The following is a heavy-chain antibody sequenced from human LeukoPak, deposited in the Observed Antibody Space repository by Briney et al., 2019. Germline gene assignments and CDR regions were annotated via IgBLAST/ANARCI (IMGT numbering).Heavy chain of an antibody. CDR2: IYYSGST. V-gene: IGHV4-59*05. CDR3: ARAYSSGWHSSETFDY. CDR1: GGSISSYY. Sequence: SETLSLTCTVSGGSISSYYWSWIRQPPGKGLEWIGSIYYSGSTYYNPSLKSRVTISVDTSKNQFSLKLSSATAADTAVYYCARAYSSGWHSSETFDYWGQGTLVTVSS. D-gene: IGHD6-19*01. J-gene: IGHJ4*02.